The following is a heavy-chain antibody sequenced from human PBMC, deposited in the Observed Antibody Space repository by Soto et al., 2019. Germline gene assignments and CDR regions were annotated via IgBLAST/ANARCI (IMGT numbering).Heavy chain of an antibody. J-gene: IGHJ5*02. D-gene: IGHD3-9*01. V-gene: IGHV1-8*01. CDR2: MNPNSGNT. CDR1: GYTFTSYD. Sequence: ASVRVSCKASGYTFTSYDINWVRQATGQGLEWMGWMNPNSGNTGYAQKFQGRVTMTRNTSISTAYMELSSLRSEDTAVYYCARGRYFGWLLFYRWFDPWGQGTLVTVSS. CDR3: ARGRYFGWLLFYRWFDP.